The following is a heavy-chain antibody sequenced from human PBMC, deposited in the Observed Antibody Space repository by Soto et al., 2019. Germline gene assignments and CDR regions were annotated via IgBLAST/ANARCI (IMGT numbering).Heavy chain of an antibody. J-gene: IGHJ4*02. D-gene: IGHD6-19*01. V-gene: IGHV3-15*07. Sequence: EVQLVESGGGLVKPGGSLRLSCAASGFTFSNVWMNWVRQAPGKGLEWVGRIKSNTDGVTTDYAAPVKGRFTISRDDSKNPLYLQMNSLKTEDTAVYYCTPLALKYSSGWYEFSDWGQGTLVTVSS. CDR1: GFTFSNVW. CDR3: TPLALKYSSGWYEFSD. CDR2: IKSNTDGVTT.